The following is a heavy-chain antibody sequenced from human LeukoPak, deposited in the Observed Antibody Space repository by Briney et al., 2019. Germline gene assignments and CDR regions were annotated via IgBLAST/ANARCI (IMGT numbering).Heavy chain of an antibody. D-gene: IGHD5-18*01. Sequence: SVKVSCRASGGTFSSYAISWVRQAPGQGLEWMGGIIPIFGTANYAQKFQGRVTITADESTSTAYMELSSLRSEDTAVYYCARGVRLEDTAMVTFYYYGMDVWGQGTRSPSP. CDR2: IIPIFGTA. CDR3: ARGVRLEDTAMVTFYYYGMDV. V-gene: IGHV1-69*01. CDR1: GGTFSSYA. J-gene: IGHJ6*02.